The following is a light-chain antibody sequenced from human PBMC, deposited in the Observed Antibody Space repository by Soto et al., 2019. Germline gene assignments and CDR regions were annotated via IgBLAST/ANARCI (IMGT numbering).Light chain of an antibody. CDR1: QSVGSY. CDR3: QQRSIWPRNT. CDR2: DAS. V-gene: IGKV3-11*01. Sequence: EIVLTQTPATLSLSSGERATFSCRASQSVGSYLAWYQQKPGQPPRLLIYDASNRATGIPARFSGSGSGTDFTITISRLEPEDVAVYSGQQRSIWPRNTFGLGTKLEIK. J-gene: IGKJ2*01.